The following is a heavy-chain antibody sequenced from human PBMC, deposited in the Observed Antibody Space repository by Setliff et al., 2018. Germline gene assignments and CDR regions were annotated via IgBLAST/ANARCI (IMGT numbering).Heavy chain of an antibody. J-gene: IGHJ6*02. D-gene: IGHD5-18*01. V-gene: IGHV4-38-2*02. Sequence: PSETLSLTCGVSGYSNSSGHFWGWIRQPPGKGLEWLGNSFHSGSTYYNPTLTSRVTMSVDQSKNQFALNLRSVTAADTAVYYCVRDRTAYSYGLDVCAQGTTVTVSS. CDR1: GYSNSSGHF. CDR3: VRDRTAYSYGLDV. CDR2: SFHSGST.